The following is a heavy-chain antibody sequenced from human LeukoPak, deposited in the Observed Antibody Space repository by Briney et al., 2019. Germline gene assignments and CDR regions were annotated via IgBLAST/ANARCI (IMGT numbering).Heavy chain of an antibody. J-gene: IGHJ3*02. Sequence: HPGGSLRLSCAASGFTFSTYSLNWVRQAPGKGLEWVSYITSSGGTIYYADFVKGRFTISRDNAKSSLYLQMNGLRAEDTAVYYCARGVSAPWAFDIWGRGTMVTVSS. CDR2: ITSSGGTI. CDR3: ARGVSAPWAFDI. CDR1: GFTFSTYS. V-gene: IGHV3-48*01. D-gene: IGHD3-10*01.